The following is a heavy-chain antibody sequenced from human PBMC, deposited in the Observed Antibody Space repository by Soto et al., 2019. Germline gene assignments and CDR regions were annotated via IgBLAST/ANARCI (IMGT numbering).Heavy chain of an antibody. D-gene: IGHD2-21*01. CDR3: ASPQYCGNSSGAFDI. J-gene: IGHJ3*02. Sequence: QLQLQESGSGLVKPSQTLSLTCAVSGGSISSGGYSWSWIRQPPGKGLGWIGYIYHSGSTYYNPSLKRRVTISVHRSKNQCSLKLSSVTAADTAVYYCASPQYCGNSSGAFDIWGQGTMVTVSS. CDR1: GGSISSGGYS. CDR2: IYHSGST. V-gene: IGHV4-30-2*01.